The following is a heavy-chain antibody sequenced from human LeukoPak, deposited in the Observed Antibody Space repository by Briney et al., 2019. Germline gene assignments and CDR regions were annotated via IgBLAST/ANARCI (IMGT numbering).Heavy chain of an antibody. CDR2: IHYGGST. D-gene: IGHD5-18*01. CDR3: ARVAAMVYYFDY. CDR1: GASISSSSFY. V-gene: IGHV4-39*01. Sequence: SETLSLTCTVSGASISSSSFYWGWIRQPPGKGLEWIGIIHYGGSTYYNPSLKSPVTISVDTSKKQFSLNLSSVTAADTAVYYCARVAAMVYYFDYWGQGTLVTVSS. J-gene: IGHJ4*02.